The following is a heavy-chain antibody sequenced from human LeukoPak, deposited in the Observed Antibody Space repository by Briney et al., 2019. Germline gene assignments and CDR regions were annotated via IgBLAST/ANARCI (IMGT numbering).Heavy chain of an antibody. J-gene: IGHJ4*02. CDR3: ARSYSSSSNFDY. CDR2: INPNSGGT. CDR1: GYTFTGYY. Sequence: ASVKVSCKASGYTFTGYYMHWVRQAPGQGLEWMGWINPNSGGTNYAQKFQGRVTVTRDTSISTAYMELSRLRSDDTAVYYCARSYSSSSNFDYWGQGTLVTVSS. D-gene: IGHD6-6*01. V-gene: IGHV1-2*02.